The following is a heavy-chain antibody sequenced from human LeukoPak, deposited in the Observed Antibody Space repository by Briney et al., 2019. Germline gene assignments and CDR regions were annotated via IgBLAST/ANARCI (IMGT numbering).Heavy chain of an antibody. CDR3: TGQYSSGWYYFDY. V-gene: IGHV3-73*01. Sequence: GGSLRLSCAASGFTFSSSAMHWVRQASGKGLEWVSSIRSKANSYATAYAASVKGRFTISRDDSKNTAYLQMNSLKTEDTAVYYCTGQYSSGWYYFDYWGQGTLVTVSS. D-gene: IGHD6-19*01. J-gene: IGHJ4*02. CDR1: GFTFSSSA. CDR2: IRSKANSYAT.